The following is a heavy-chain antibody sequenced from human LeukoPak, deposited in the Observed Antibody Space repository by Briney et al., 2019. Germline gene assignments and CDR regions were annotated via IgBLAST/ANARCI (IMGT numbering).Heavy chain of an antibody. D-gene: IGHD3-10*01. V-gene: IGHV4-59*01. CDR3: AREYYGSGSYVIDY. Sequence: SETLSLTCTVSGGSISSYYWSWIRQPPGKGLEWIGDIYYSGSTNYNPSLKSRVTISADTSKNQCSLKLSSVTAADTAVYYCAREYYGSGSYVIDYWGQGTLVTVSS. CDR2: IYYSGST. J-gene: IGHJ4*02. CDR1: GGSISSYY.